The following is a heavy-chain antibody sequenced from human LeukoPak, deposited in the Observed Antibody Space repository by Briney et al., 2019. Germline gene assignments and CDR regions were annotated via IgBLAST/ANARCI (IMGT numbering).Heavy chain of an antibody. CDR3: AKPLLDYGDYDY. V-gene: IGHV3-23*01. Sequence: GASLRLSCAASGFTFSSYAMSWVRQAPGKGLQWVSAISGSGGSTYYADSVKGRFTISRDNSKNTLYLQMNSLRAEDTAVYYCAKPLLDYGDYDYWGQGTLVTVSS. CDR2: ISGSGGST. D-gene: IGHD4-17*01. CDR1: GFTFSSYA. J-gene: IGHJ4*02.